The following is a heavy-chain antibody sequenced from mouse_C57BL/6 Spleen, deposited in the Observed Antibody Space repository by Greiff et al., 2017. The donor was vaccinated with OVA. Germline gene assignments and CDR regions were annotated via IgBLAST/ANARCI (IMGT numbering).Heavy chain of an antibody. CDR3: ARRDSSGYFDY. CDR2: IYPGDGDT. Sequence: QVQLQQSGPELVKPGASVKISCKASGYAFSSSWMNWVKQRPGKGLEWIGRIYPGDGDTKYNGKFKGKATLTAAKSSSTAYMQRSSLTAEDSAVYFCARRDSSGYFDYWGQGTTLTVSS. CDR1: GYAFSSSW. V-gene: IGHV1-82*01. D-gene: IGHD3-2*02. J-gene: IGHJ2*01.